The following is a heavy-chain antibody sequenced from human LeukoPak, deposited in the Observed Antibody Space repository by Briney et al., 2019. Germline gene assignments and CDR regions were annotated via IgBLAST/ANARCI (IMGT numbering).Heavy chain of an antibody. CDR2: ISAYNGNT. Sequence: ASVKVSCKAPGYTFTSYGISWVRQAPGQGLEWMGWISAYNGNTNYAQKLQGRVTMTTDTSTSTAYMELRSLRSDDTAVYYCARTYCGGDCYSADFDYWGQGTLVTVSS. D-gene: IGHD2-21*02. CDR3: ARTYCGGDCYSADFDY. J-gene: IGHJ4*02. V-gene: IGHV1-18*01. CDR1: GYTFTSYG.